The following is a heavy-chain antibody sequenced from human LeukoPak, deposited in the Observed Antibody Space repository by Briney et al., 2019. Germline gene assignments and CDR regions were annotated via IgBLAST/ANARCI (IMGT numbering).Heavy chain of an antibody. J-gene: IGHJ4*02. CDR3: ATKGSSGWPYYFDC. D-gene: IGHD6-19*01. CDR2: FDPEDGET. V-gene: IGHV1-24*01. Sequence: ASVKVSCKVSGYTLTELSMHWVRQSPGKGLEWMGGFDPEDGETIYAQKFQGRVTMTEDTSTDTAYMELSSLRSEDTAVYDCATKGSSGWPYYFDCWGQGTLVTVSS. CDR1: GYTLTELS.